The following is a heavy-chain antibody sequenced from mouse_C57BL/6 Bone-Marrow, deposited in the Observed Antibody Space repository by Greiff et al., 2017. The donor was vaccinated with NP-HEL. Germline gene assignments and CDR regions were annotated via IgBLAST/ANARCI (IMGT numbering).Heavy chain of an antibody. Sequence: QVQLQQSGAELARPGASVKLSCRASGYTFTSYGISWVKQRTGQGLEWIGEIYPRSGNTYYNEKFKGKATLTADQSSTTAYMELRSLTSEDSAVYFCARPGLYAMDYWGQGTSVTVSS. D-gene: IGHD3-1*01. V-gene: IGHV1-81*01. CDR2: IYPRSGNT. CDR1: GYTFTSYG. J-gene: IGHJ4*01. CDR3: ARPGLYAMDY.